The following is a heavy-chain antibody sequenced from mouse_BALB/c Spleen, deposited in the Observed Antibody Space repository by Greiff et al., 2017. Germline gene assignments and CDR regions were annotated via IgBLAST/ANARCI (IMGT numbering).Heavy chain of an antibody. Sequence: EVQLVESGGGLVKPGGSLKLSCAASGFTFSSYAMSWVRQTPEKRLEWVASISSGGSTYYPDSVKGRFTISRDNAKNTLYLQMSSLKSEDTAMYYCAREYGNYFDYWGQGTTLTVSS. CDR2: ISSGGST. J-gene: IGHJ2*01. D-gene: IGHD2-10*02. CDR1: GFTFSSYA. CDR3: AREYGNYFDY. V-gene: IGHV5-6-5*01.